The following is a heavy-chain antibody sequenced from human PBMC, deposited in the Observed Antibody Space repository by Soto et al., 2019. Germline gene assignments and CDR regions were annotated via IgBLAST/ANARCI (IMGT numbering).Heavy chain of an antibody. CDR3: ATYAPFDYGSRYNWFDP. CDR1: GFTFSSYG. J-gene: IGHJ5*02. V-gene: IGHV3-33*01. CDR2: IWYDGSNK. Sequence: GGSLRLSCAASGFTFSSYGMHWVRQAPGKGLEWVAVIWYDGSNKYYADSVKGRFTISRDNSKNTLYLQMNSLRAEDTAVYYSATYAPFDYGSRYNWFDPWGQGTLVTVSS. D-gene: IGHD3-10*01.